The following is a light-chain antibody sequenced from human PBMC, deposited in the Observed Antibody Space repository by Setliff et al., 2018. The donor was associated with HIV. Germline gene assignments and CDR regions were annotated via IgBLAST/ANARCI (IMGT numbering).Light chain of an antibody. V-gene: IGLV9-49*01. CDR3: GADHGSGSNFVYV. CDR1: SGYSNYE. J-gene: IGLJ1*01. CDR2: VGTGGIVG. Sequence: QSVLTQPPSASASLGASVTLTCTLSSGYSNYEVDWYQQRPGKGPRFVMRVGTGGIVGSKGDGIPDRFSVLGSGLNRSLTIKNIHEEDESDYHCGADHGSGSNFVYVFGTGTKVTV.